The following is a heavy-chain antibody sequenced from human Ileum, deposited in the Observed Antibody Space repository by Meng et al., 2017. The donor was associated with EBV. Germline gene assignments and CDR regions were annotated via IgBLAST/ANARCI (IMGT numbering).Heavy chain of an antibody. CDR2: IYYSGNT. D-gene: IGHD3-10*01. Sequence: QVQLQESGPGLVKPAETRSVTCTVSGGSVSSGRYYWTWIRQSPGKTLEWLGFIYYSGNTNYNPSLKGRVTLSIDMSKNQFSLNLTSVTAADTAVYYCARWPRSITATGGIEHWGQGTMVTVSS. V-gene: IGHV4-61*01. CDR1: GGSVSSGRYY. J-gene: IGHJ4*02. CDR3: ARWPRSITATGGIEH.